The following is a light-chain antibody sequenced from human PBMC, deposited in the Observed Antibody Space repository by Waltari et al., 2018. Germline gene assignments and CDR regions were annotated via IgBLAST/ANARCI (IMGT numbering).Light chain of an antibody. Sequence: QSVLTQPPSVSGAPGQRVTISCSGTKSNIGADFDVHWYQQVPGKAPKLLLPSFSTRPSGVSDRFSGVKSGASASLVITGLQAEDEAMYYCQSYDTTLSAVVFGGGTRLTV. V-gene: IGLV1-40*01. CDR1: KSNIGADFD. J-gene: IGLJ2*01. CDR3: QSYDTTLSAVV. CDR2: SFS.